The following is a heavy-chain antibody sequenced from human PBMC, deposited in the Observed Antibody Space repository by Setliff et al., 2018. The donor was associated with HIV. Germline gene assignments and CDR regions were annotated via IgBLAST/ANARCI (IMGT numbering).Heavy chain of an antibody. CDR1: GYTFTSYA. D-gene: IGHD1-26*01. J-gene: IGHJ5*02. V-gene: IGHV1-46*01. CDR3: ARVVSVGYQNWFDP. CDR2: VNPSGGST. Sequence: ASVKVSCKASGYTFTSYAIHWVRQAPGQGLEWLGMVNPSGGSTAYAQKFQGRVTMTRDTSISTAYMELSRLRSDDTAVYYCARVVSVGYQNWFDPWGQGTLVTVSS.